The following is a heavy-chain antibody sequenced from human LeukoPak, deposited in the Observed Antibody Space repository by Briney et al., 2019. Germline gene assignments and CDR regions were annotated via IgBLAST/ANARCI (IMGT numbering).Heavy chain of an antibody. Sequence: VASVKVSFKASGGTFSSYAISWVRQAPGQGLEWMGGIIPIFGTANYAQKFQGRVTITADESTSTAYMELSSLRSEDTAVYYCARDGGYCSSTSCYKRYYFDYWGQGTLVTVSS. CDR1: GGTFSSYA. CDR2: IIPIFGTA. J-gene: IGHJ4*02. D-gene: IGHD2-2*02. CDR3: ARDGGYCSSTSCYKRYYFDY. V-gene: IGHV1-69*13.